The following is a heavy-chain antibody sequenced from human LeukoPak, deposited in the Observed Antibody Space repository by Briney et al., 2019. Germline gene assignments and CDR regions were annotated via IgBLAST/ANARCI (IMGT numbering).Heavy chain of an antibody. CDR2: IYYSGST. D-gene: IGHD3-10*01. V-gene: IGHV4-39*01. CDR3: ARQRASLRGLYYFDY. Sequence: NASESLSLTCTVSGGSISSSSYYWGWIRQPPGKGLEWIGSIYYSGSTYYNPSLRSRVTISVDTSKNQFSLKLSSVTAADTAVYYCARQRASLRGLYYFDYWGQGTLVTVSS. CDR1: GGSISSSSYY. J-gene: IGHJ4*02.